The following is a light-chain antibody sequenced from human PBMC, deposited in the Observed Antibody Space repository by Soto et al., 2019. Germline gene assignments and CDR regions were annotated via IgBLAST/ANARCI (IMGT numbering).Light chain of an antibody. Sequence: QSVLTQPASVSGSPGQSITISCTGTSSDVGGYNYVSWYQQHPGKAPKLMIYEVSNRPSGVSNRFSGSKSGNTASLTISGLQAEDEADYYCSSYTSSSTPVVFGGGIKVTVL. V-gene: IGLV2-14*01. J-gene: IGLJ2*01. CDR2: EVS. CDR3: SSYTSSSTPVV. CDR1: SSDVGGYNY.